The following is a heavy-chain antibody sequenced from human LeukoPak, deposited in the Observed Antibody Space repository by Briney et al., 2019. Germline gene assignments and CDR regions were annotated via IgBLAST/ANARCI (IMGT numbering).Heavy chain of an antibody. Sequence: SETLSLTCTVSGGSITSYYWAWLRQPPGKGREWIGYLYYSGYSNYNPSLKSRVSMSVDTSKNQYSLKLTSVTAADTAVYYCARHSIASDGARLFDYWGRGTLVTVSS. CDR2: LYYSGYS. CDR1: GGSITSYY. CDR3: ARHSIASDGARLFDY. V-gene: IGHV4-59*08. J-gene: IGHJ4*02. D-gene: IGHD2-21*01.